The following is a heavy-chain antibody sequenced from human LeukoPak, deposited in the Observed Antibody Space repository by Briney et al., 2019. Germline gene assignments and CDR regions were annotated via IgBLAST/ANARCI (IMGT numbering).Heavy chain of an antibody. V-gene: IGHV1-46*01. CDR2: INPSVTKT. CDR1: GYTFTSYY. CDR3: AREESGGYFDY. Sequence: ASVKVSCKASGYTFTSYYMHWVRQAPGQGLEWMGLINPSVTKTNYAQKFQGRVTMTRDTSTSTIYLDLSSLRSEDTAMYFCAREESGGYFDYWGQGTLVTVSS. J-gene: IGHJ4*02. D-gene: IGHD2-8*02.